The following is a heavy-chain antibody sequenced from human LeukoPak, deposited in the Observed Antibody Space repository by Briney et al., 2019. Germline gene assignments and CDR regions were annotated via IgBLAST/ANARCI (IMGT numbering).Heavy chain of an antibody. CDR3: AGGTVTTRGYFDY. CDR1: GYSISSGYY. Sequence: SETLSLTCTVSGYSISSGYYWGWIRQPPGKGLEWIGSIYHSGSTYYNPSLKSRVTISVDTSKNQFSLKLSSVTAADTAVYYCAGGTVTTRGYFDYWGQGTLVTVSS. V-gene: IGHV4-38-2*02. D-gene: IGHD4-11*01. CDR2: IYHSGST. J-gene: IGHJ4*02.